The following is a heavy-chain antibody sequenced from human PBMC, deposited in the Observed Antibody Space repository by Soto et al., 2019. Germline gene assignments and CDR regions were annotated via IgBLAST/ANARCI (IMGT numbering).Heavy chain of an antibody. D-gene: IGHD3-22*01. V-gene: IGHV4-39*01. CDR1: GGSFSSSTYY. J-gene: IGHJ5*02. CDR3: ARQPYDSTGYYYGA. CDR2: MYSGGNT. Sequence: QLQLQESGPGLVKPSETLSLTCTVSGGSFSSSTYYWGWIRQPPGKGLEWIGSMYSGGNTYYNPSLKGRVTVSVDTSKNHFPLKLTSVTAADTAMYYCARQPYDSTGYYYGAWGQGTLVNVSS.